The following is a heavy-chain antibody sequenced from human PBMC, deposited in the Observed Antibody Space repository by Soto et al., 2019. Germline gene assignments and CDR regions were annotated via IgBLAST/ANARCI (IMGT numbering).Heavy chain of an antibody. CDR2: FNPTGDTA. CDR1: GFTFTSYY. Sequence: ASVKVSCKASGFTFTSYYIHWVRQAPGQGLEWMGIFNPTGDTASYAQKLQGRVTMTRDTSTGTAYMELGSLRSEDTAVYYCARGGRIVDTGIGYYYYHAMDVWGQGTTVTVSS. V-gene: IGHV1-46*01. D-gene: IGHD5-18*01. CDR3: ARGGRIVDTGIGYYYYHAMDV. J-gene: IGHJ6*02.